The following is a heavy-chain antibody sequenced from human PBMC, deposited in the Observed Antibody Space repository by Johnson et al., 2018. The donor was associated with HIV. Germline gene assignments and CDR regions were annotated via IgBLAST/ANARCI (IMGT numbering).Heavy chain of an antibody. J-gene: IGHJ3*01. CDR1: GFTFDDYG. D-gene: IGHD5-18*01. CDR2: INWNGGST. V-gene: IGHV3-20*04. Sequence: VQLVESGGGVVRPGGSLRLSCAASGFTFDDYGMSWVRQAPGKGLEWVSGINWNGGSTGYADSVKGRFTISRDISKKTLYLQIDSLRPEDSGVYYCSKGEAQEGWIQLQSYAFDFWGQGTTVTVSS. CDR3: SKGEAQEGWIQLQSYAFDF.